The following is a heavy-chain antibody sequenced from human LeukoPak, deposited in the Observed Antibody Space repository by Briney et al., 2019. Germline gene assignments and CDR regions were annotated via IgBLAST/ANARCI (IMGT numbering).Heavy chain of an antibody. CDR2: ISYDGSNK. V-gene: IGHV3-30-3*01. Sequence: GGSLRLSCAASGFTFSSYAMHWVRQAPGKGLEWVAVISYDGSNKYYADSVKGRFTISRDNSKNTLYLQMNSLRAEDTAVYYCARSEVDSYGSDYWGQGTLVTVSS. D-gene: IGHD5-18*01. CDR1: GFTFSSYA. CDR3: ARSEVDSYGSDY. J-gene: IGHJ4*02.